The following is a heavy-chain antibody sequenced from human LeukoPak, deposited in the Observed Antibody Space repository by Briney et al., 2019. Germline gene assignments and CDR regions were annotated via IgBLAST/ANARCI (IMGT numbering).Heavy chain of an antibody. CDR2: ITSSSSYL. CDR1: GFTFSSYN. Sequence: GGSLRLSCAASGFTFSSYNMNWVRQAPGKGLEWVSSITSSSSYLYHADSVKGRFTISRDNAKTSLYLQMNSLRAEVTAVYYCARDNTFGGVIVIGAFDIWGQGTMVTVSS. D-gene: IGHD3-16*02. CDR3: ARDNTFGGVIVIGAFDI. V-gene: IGHV3-21*01. J-gene: IGHJ3*02.